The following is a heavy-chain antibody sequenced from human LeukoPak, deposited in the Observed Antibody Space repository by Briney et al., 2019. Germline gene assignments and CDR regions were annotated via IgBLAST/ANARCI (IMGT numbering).Heavy chain of an antibody. CDR1: GFTFSTYA. D-gene: IGHD3-22*01. V-gene: IGHV3-74*01. J-gene: IGHJ4*02. Sequence: GRSLRLSCAASGFTFSTYAMHWVRQAPGKGLVWVSRINSDGSSTSYADSVKGRFTISRENAKKMLYLQMNSLRAEDTAVYYCARVAAWDSSGYLFDYWGQGTLVTVPS. CDR2: INSDGSST. CDR3: ARVAAWDSSGYLFDY.